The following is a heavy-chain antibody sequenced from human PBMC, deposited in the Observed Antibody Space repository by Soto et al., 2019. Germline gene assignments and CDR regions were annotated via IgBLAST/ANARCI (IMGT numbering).Heavy chain of an antibody. J-gene: IGHJ4*02. Sequence: SETLSLTCNVSGASVTNDLYFWNWLRQSPGTGLEWLGSIFYTGNTNINPSLEGRLTMSINTSKNQFSLQLTSVTAADAAVYFCALEIKFVRSSRWSHFDFWGQGALVTVSS. CDR3: ALEIKFVRSSRWSHFDF. CDR1: GASVTNDLYF. V-gene: IGHV4-61*01. CDR2: IFYTGNT. D-gene: IGHD6-13*01.